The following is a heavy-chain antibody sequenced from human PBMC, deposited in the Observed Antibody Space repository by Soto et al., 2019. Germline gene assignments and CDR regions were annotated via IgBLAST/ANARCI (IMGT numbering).Heavy chain of an antibody. V-gene: IGHV4-31*03. D-gene: IGHD3-10*01. J-gene: IGHJ4*02. CDR1: GASISSGGYY. Sequence: QVQLQESGPGLVRPSQTLSLACSVSGASISSGGYYWTWFRQHPGKGLEWIGYIFYTGSTYYNPSLKRRVTIPVDMSKNQFSLKLNSVTAADTAGYYGARDWGWGRGVPYFDHWGQGTLVIVSS. CDR3: ARDWGWGRGVPYFDH. CDR2: IFYTGST.